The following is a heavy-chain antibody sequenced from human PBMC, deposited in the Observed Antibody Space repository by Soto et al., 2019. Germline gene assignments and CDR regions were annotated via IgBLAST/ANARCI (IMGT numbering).Heavy chain of an antibody. CDR2: INPNSGGT. D-gene: IGHD4-17*01. CDR1: GYTFTGYF. Sequence: GASVKVSCKASGYTFTGYFMHWVRQAPGQGLEWMGWINPNSGGTSYAQKFQGRVTMTRDTSISTAYMELTRLRSDDTAVYYGARDYGDYDNWFDPWGQGTLVTVSS. J-gene: IGHJ5*02. CDR3: ARDYGDYDNWFDP. V-gene: IGHV1-2*02.